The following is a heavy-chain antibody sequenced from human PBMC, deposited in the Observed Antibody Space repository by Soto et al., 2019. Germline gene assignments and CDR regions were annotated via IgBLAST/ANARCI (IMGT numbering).Heavy chain of an antibody. CDR1: GYTFRSYG. Sequence: QIQLVQSGGDVKKPGASVKVSCKASGYTFRSYGINWVRQDPGQGLEWVGWISSYNGDTQYAPMFQDRSSLTTETATDKDCMELRSVGLEDTAVYECASDWSRYYDNSGLIWFYWGQGSLVTVAS. CDR3: ASDWSRYYDNSGLIWFY. J-gene: IGHJ4*02. V-gene: IGHV1-18*04. CDR2: ISSYNGDT. D-gene: IGHD3-22*01.